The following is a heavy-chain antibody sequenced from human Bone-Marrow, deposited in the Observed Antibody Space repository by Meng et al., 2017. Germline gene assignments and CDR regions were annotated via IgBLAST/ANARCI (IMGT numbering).Heavy chain of an antibody. Sequence: SETLSLTCTVSGGSISSGGYYWSWIRQHSGKGLEWIGYIYYSGSTYYNPSLKSRVTISVGTSKNQFSLKLSSVTAADTAVYYCARVGTMVRGTDYWGQGTLVTVSS. CDR1: GGSISSGGYY. D-gene: IGHD3-10*01. V-gene: IGHV4-31*03. CDR3: ARVGTMVRGTDY. J-gene: IGHJ4*02. CDR2: IYYSGST.